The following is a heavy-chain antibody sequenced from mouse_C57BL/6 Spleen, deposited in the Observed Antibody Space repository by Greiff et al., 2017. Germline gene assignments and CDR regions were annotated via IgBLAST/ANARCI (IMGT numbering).Heavy chain of an antibody. V-gene: IGHV1-15*01. D-gene: IGHD2-4*01. Sequence: VQLQQSGAELVRPGASVTLSCKASGYTFTDYEMHWVKQTPVHGLEWIGAIDPETGGTAYNQKFKGKAILTADKSSSTAYMELRSRTSEDSAVYYCTRQDYDYDDYAMDYWGQGTSVTVSS. CDR1: GYTFTDYE. CDR2: IDPETGGT. J-gene: IGHJ4*01. CDR3: TRQDYDYDDYAMDY.